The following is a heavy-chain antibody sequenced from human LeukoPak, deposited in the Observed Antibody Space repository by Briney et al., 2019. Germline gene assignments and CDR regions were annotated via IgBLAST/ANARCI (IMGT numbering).Heavy chain of an antibody. CDR3: ARTKNSYTDINTAWFDP. Sequence: VASVKVPCKASGGTFSSYAISWVRQAPGQGLEWMGRIIPIFGTANYAQKFQGRVTITTDESTSTAYMELSSLRSEDTAVYYCARTKNSYTDINTAWFDPWGQETLVTVSS. J-gene: IGHJ5*02. CDR1: GGTFSSYA. V-gene: IGHV1-69*05. CDR2: IIPIFGTA. D-gene: IGHD2-15*01.